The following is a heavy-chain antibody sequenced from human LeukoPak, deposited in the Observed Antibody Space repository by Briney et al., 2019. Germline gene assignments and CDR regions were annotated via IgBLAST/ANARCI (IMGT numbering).Heavy chain of an antibody. D-gene: IGHD2-2*01. CDR1: GFTFSSYS. J-gene: IGHJ6*04. V-gene: IGHV3-21*01. CDR2: ISSSSSYI. CDR3: ARGRYCSSTSCYSYGMDV. Sequence: GGSLRLSCAASGFTFSSYSMNWVRQAPGKGLEWVSSISSSSSYIYYADSVKGGFTISRDNAKNSLYLQMNSLRAEDTAVYYCARGRYCSSTSCYSYGMDVWGKGTTVTVSS.